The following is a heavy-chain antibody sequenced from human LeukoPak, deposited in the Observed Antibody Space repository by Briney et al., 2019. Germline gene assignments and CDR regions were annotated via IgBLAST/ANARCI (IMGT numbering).Heavy chain of an antibody. D-gene: IGHD2-2*01. CDR2: ISSSSSTI. CDR3: ARDGFSHGTIVVVPAATVPLNDAFDI. V-gene: IGHV3-48*01. Sequence: GGSLRLSCAASGFTFSSYSMNWVRQAPGKGLEWVSYISSSSSTIYYADSVKGRFTISRDNAKNSLYLQMNSLRAEDTAVYYCARDGFSHGTIVVVPAATVPLNDAFDIWGQGTMVTASS. J-gene: IGHJ3*02. CDR1: GFTFSSYS.